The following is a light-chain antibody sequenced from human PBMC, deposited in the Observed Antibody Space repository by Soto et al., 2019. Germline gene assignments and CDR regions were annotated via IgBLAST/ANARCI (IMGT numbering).Light chain of an antibody. Sequence: TPSPATLSVSPGESAPLSCRASQSINPNLARYPQQPGQAPRPPIYDAYNRATGIPPRFSRSGSGTDFTLTISSLQPEDFATYYCQPSYSTPIPFGQGPRLEI. CDR2: DAY. J-gene: IGKJ5*01. V-gene: IGKV3D-15*01. CDR3: QPSYSTPIP. CDR1: QSINPN.